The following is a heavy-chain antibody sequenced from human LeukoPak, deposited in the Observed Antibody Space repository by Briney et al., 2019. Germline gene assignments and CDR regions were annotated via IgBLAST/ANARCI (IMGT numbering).Heavy chain of an antibody. V-gene: IGHV3-48*04. CDR3: ARVWVDSGSYLLDY. D-gene: IGHD1-26*01. CDR1: GFTFSSYA. CDR2: ISSSGSTI. Sequence: GGSLRLSCAASGFTFSSYAMSWVRQAPGKGLEWVSYISSSGSTIYYADSVKGRFTISRDNAKNSLYLQMNSLRAEDTAVYYCARVWVDSGSYLLDYWGQGTLVTVSS. J-gene: IGHJ4*02.